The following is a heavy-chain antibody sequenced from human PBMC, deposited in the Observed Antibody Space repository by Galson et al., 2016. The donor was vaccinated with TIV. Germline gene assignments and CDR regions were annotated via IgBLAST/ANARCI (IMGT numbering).Heavy chain of an antibody. CDR2: IYYSGST. Sequence: TVPYGSISSTTSYWAWIRQPPGKGLEWIGSIYYSGSTDYNPSLKSRVTMSVDTSKNQFSLKLSSVTVADTAVYYCAREGGYNYGYYFDYWGQGILVTVSS. J-gene: IGHJ4*02. CDR1: YGSISSTTSY. CDR3: AREGGYNYGYYFDY. V-gene: IGHV4-39*07. D-gene: IGHD3-16*01.